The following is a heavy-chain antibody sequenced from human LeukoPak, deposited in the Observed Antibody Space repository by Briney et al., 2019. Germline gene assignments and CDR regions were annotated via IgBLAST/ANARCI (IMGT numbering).Heavy chain of an antibody. CDR3: ARVAKCSSTCRGKYWYFDL. V-gene: IGHV4-34*01. D-gene: IGHD2-2*01. CDR2: INHRGST. J-gene: IGHJ2*01. CDR1: GGSLSGYI. Sequence: SETLSLTCAVYGGSLSGYIWGWIRQPPGKGLEWIGEINHRGSTTYSPSLKSRVTISVGTAKNQFSLQLNSVIAADTAVYYCARVAKCSSTCRGKYWYFDLWGRGTLVTVSS.